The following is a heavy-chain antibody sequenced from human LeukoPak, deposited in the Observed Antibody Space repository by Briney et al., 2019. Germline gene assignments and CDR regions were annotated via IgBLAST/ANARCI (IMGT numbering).Heavy chain of an antibody. D-gene: IGHD1-26*01. J-gene: IGHJ4*02. CDR3: ALHSRGGSYFRTHDD. CDR1: GGTFSSYT. CDR2: IIPILGIA. Sequence: GASVKVSCMASGGTFSSYTISWVRQAPGQGLEWMGRIIPILGIANYAQKFQGRVTITADKSTSTAYMELSSLRSEDTAVYYCALHSRGGSYFRTHDDWGQGTLVTVSS. V-gene: IGHV1-69*02.